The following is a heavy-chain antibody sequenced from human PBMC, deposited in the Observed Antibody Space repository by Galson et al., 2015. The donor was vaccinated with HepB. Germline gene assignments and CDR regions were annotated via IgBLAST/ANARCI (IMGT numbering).Heavy chain of an antibody. CDR1: GFTFSSYA. D-gene: IGHD3-10*01. CDR3: ATGKMGAYYYYYYMDV. V-gene: IGHV3-23*01. CDR2: ISGSGGST. Sequence: SLRLSCAASGFTFSSYAMSWVRQAPGKGLEWVSAISGSGGSTYYADSVKGRFTISRDNSKNTLYLQMNSLRAEDTAVYYCATGKMGAYYYYYYMDVWGKGTTVTVSS. J-gene: IGHJ6*03.